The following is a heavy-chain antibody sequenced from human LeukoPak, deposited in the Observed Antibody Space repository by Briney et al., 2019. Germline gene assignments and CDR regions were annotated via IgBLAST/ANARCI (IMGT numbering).Heavy chain of an antibody. CDR2: IGTAGDT. CDR1: GFTFSTYD. Sequence: GGSLRLSCAASGFTFSTYDMHWVRQVTEKGLEWVSAIGTAGDTYYPGSVKGRFTISRENAKNSLYLQMNSLRAGDTAVYYCARARAGPKGIYFDYWGQGTLVTVSS. CDR3: ARARAGPKGIYFDY. D-gene: IGHD6-19*01. V-gene: IGHV3-13*01. J-gene: IGHJ4*02.